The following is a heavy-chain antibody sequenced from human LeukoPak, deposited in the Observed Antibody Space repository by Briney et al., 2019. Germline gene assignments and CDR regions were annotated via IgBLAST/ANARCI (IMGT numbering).Heavy chain of an antibody. CDR3: ARQGTYRAFDI. D-gene: IGHD3-16*02. J-gene: IGHJ3*02. CDR2: IYYSGST. CDR1: GGSISSSSYY. Sequence: SETLSLTCTASGGSISSSSYYWGWIRQPPGKGLEWIGSIYYSGSTYYNPSLKSRVTISVDTSKNQFSLKLSSVTAADTAVYYCARQGTYRAFDIWGQGTMVTVSS. V-gene: IGHV4-39*01.